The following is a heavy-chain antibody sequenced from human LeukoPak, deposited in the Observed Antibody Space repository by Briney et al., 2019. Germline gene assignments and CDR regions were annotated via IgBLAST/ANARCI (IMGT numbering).Heavy chain of an antibody. CDR3: AKDLRGEYDFWSGYYYYYGMDV. J-gene: IGHJ6*02. D-gene: IGHD3-3*01. CDR1: GFTFSSYA. V-gene: IGHV3-23*01. CDR2: ISGSGGST. Sequence: AGGSLRLSCAASGFTFSSYAMSWVRQAPGKGLEWVSAISGSGGSTYYADSVKGRFTISRDNSKNTLYLQMNSLRAEDTAVYYCAKDLRGEYDFWSGYYYYYGMDVWGQGTTVTVSS.